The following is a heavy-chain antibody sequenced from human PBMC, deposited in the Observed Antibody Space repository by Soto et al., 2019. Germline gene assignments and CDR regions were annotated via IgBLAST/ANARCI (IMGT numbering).Heavy chain of an antibody. CDR3: ARDRRGMYNWNSGDYYYYGMDV. J-gene: IGHJ6*02. D-gene: IGHD1-7*01. CDR1: GFTFSSYS. Sequence: EGSLRLSCAASGFTFSSYSMNWVRQAPGKGLEWVSYISSSSSTIYYADSVKGRFTISRDNAKNSLYLQMNSLRDEDTAVYYCARDRRGMYNWNSGDYYYYGMDVWGQGTTVTVSS. V-gene: IGHV3-48*02. CDR2: ISSSSSTI.